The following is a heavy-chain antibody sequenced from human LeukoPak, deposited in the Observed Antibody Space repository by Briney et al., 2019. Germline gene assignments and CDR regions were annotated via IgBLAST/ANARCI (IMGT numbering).Heavy chain of an antibody. CDR1: GFTFSSYW. CDR2: INSDGSST. CDR3: ARDRPLLAFDI. Sequence: GGSLRLSCAASGFTFSSYWMHWVRHAPGKGLVWVSRINSDGSSTNSADSVKGRFTISRDNAKNTLYLQMNSLRAEDTAVYYCARDRPLLAFDIWGQGTMVTVSS. J-gene: IGHJ3*02. V-gene: IGHV3-74*01. D-gene: IGHD2/OR15-2a*01.